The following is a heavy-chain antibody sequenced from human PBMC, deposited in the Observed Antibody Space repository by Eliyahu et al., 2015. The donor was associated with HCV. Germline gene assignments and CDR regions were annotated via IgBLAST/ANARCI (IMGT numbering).Heavy chain of an antibody. V-gene: IGHV3-7*01. Sequence: EVQLVESGGGLVQPGGSLRLSCAASGFTFGYYWXXWVRQAPGKGLEWVANIKRDGSEKYYVDSVKGRFTISRDNAKNSLYLQMNSLRVEDTAVYYCARDTDYGETLQADYYFGMDVWGQGTTVTVSS. CDR2: IKRDGSEK. CDR1: GFTFGYYW. D-gene: IGHD4-17*01. CDR3: ARDTDYGETLQADYYFGMDV. J-gene: IGHJ6*02.